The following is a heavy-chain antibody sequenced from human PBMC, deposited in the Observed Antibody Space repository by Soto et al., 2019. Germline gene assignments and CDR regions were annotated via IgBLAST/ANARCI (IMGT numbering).Heavy chain of an antibody. CDR1: GVSFSTSAVG. V-gene: IGHV2-5*02. CDR3: AHRHSDESFGGYDPLKFDY. J-gene: IGHJ4*02. Sequence: SVPTLVNPTQTLPLTCTLSGVSFSTSAVGVGWIRQPAGKALEWLALIYWDDDKRYRPSLESRLNITQDTSKNQVVLRLANVDRADTGIYLCAHRHSDESFGGYDPLKFDYWGQGALVTVSS. CDR2: IYWDDDK. D-gene: IGHD3-22*01.